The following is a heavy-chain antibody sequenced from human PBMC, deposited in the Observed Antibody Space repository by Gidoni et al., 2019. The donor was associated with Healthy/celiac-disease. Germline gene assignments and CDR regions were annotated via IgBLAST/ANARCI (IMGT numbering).Heavy chain of an antibody. CDR2: INHSGST. CDR3: ARGSDIVVVPAAIDY. Sequence: QVQLQQWGAGLLKPSETLSLTCAVYGGSFSGYYWSWIRQPPGKGLEWIGEINHSGSTNYNPSLKSRVTISVDTSKNQFSLKLSSVTAADTAVYYCARGSDIVVVPAAIDYWGQGTLVTVSS. J-gene: IGHJ4*02. D-gene: IGHD2-2*01. CDR1: GGSFSGYY. V-gene: IGHV4-34*01.